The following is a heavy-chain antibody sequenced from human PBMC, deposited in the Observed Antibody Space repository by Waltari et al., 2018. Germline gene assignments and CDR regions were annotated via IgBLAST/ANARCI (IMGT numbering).Heavy chain of an antibody. CDR1: GGSISSNY. CDR3: ARAIWRRTWKLGQFDP. J-gene: IGHJ5*02. Sequence: QVQLQESGPGLVKPSETLSLTCTVSGGSISSNYWSWIRQPAGKGLEWIGRIYTSGSTNYNPSLESLVTISVDTSKNQFSLKLTSVTAAETAVYYCARAIWRRTWKLGQFDPWGQGILVTVSS. D-gene: IGHD3-16*01. V-gene: IGHV4-4*07. CDR2: IYTSGST.